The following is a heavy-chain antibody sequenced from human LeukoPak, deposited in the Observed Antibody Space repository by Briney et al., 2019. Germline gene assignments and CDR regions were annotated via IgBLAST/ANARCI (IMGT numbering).Heavy chain of an antibody. V-gene: IGHV6-1*01. D-gene: IGHD2-21*01. J-gene: IGHJ4*02. CDR2: TYYRSKWYT. Sequence: SQTLSLTCAVSGDSVSSNSAAWNWIRQFPSRGLEWLGRTYYRSKWYTDYAVSVKSRITINPDTSKNQFSLQLNSVTPEDTAVYYCAREMRVVIAAYYFDYWGQGTLVTVSS. CDR3: AREMRVVIAAYYFDY. CDR1: GDSVSSNSAA.